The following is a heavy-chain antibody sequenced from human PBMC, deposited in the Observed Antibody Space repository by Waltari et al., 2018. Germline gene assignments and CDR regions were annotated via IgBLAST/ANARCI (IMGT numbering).Heavy chain of an antibody. V-gene: IGHV3-23*01. CDR2: ISSSGSGT. Sequence: EVQLLESGGGLVQPGGSLRLSCVASGFTFSNYAMTWVRQAPGKGLEWVYVISSSGSGTNFADSVKGRFTISRDNSKNTLYLQMTSLRTEDTAVYYCARAIGLGALDAFDIWGQGTMVTVSS. D-gene: IGHD1-26*01. CDR3: ARAIGLGALDAFDI. J-gene: IGHJ3*02. CDR1: GFTFSNYA.